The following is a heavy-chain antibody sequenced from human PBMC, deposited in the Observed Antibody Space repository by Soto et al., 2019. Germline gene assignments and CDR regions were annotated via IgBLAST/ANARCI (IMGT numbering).Heavy chain of an antibody. CDR1: CGSISSGGYY. V-gene: IGHV4-31*03. Sequence: SETLSLTCPVSCGSISSGGYYWSWIRQHPGKGLEWIGYIYYSGSTYYNPSLKSRVTISVDTSKNQFSLKLSSVTAADTAVYYCARVRENGGTQIDYWGQGTLVTVSS. D-gene: IGHD1-1*01. CDR2: IYYSGST. CDR3: ARVRENGGTQIDY. J-gene: IGHJ4*02.